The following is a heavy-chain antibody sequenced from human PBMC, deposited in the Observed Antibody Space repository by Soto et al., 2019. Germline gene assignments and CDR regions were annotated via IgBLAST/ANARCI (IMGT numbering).Heavy chain of an antibody. CDR3: ARLVIVGVYYYYGMDV. J-gene: IGHJ6*02. CDR2: TYYRSKWYN. D-gene: IGHD3-22*01. CDR1: GDSVSSNSAA. V-gene: IGHV6-1*01. Sequence: KQSQTLSLTCAISGDSVSSNSAAWNWIRQSPSRGLEWLGRTYYRSKWYNDYAVSVKSRITINPDTSKNQFSLQLNSVTPEDTAVYYCARLVIVGVYYYYGMDVWGQGTTVTVSS.